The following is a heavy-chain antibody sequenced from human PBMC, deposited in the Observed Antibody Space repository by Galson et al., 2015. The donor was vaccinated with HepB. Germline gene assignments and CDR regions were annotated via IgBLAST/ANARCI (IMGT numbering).Heavy chain of an antibody. CDR2: ISSSTIYT. CDR3: ARVADSDYGDHAHFDS. D-gene: IGHD4-17*01. CDR1: GFTFSDYY. Sequence: SLRLSCAASGFTFSDYYMSWIRQAPGKGLEWLSYISSSTIYTNYADSVKGRFTISRDNVKNSMHLQMNSLRAEDTAVYYCARVADSDYGDHAHFDSWGLGILVTVSS. V-gene: IGHV3-11*06. J-gene: IGHJ4*02.